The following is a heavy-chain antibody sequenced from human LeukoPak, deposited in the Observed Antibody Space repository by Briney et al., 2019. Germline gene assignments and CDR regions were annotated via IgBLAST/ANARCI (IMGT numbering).Heavy chain of an antibody. CDR3: AKQGYSSSFYYDGMDV. V-gene: IGHV3-23*01. J-gene: IGHJ6*02. CDR1: GFTFSSYA. Sequence: GGSLRLSCAASGFTFSSYAMSWVRQAPGKGLEWVSAISGSGGSTYYADSAKGRFTISRDNSKNTLYLQMNGLRAEDTAVYYCAKQGYSSSFYYDGMDVWGQGTTVTVSS. CDR2: ISGSGGST. D-gene: IGHD6-6*01.